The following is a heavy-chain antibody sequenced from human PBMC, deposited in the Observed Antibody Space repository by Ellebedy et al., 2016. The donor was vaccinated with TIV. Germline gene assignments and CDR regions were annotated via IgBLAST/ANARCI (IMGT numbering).Heavy chain of an antibody. CDR2: IYPANGDT. D-gene: IGHD3-16*01. CDR1: GYIVTNHA. CDR3: ARDKPGGDNWFDP. Sequence: AASVKVSCKASGYIVTNHAIHWVRQAPGQSFEWMGWIYPANGDTKYSQQFQGRVTFTSDTSASTAYMELSSLRSEGTAVYYCARDKPGGDNWFDPWGQGTLVTVSS. J-gene: IGHJ5*02. V-gene: IGHV1-3*01.